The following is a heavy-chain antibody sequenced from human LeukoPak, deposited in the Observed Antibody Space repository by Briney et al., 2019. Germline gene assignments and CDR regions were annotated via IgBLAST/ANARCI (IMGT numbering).Heavy chain of an antibody. V-gene: IGHV4-39*07. CDR1: GDSMTSRNYY. CDR3: ASLRAVSTTDRDF. Sequence: SETLSLTCAVSGDSMTSRNYYWGWIRQPRGEGLEFIGMIYNTGTSYYNPSLESRVSISTDTSRSQFSLSLSAVTAADSAVYYCASLRAVSTTDRDFWGQGTLVTVAS. D-gene: IGHD5/OR15-5a*01. CDR2: IYNTGTS. J-gene: IGHJ4*02.